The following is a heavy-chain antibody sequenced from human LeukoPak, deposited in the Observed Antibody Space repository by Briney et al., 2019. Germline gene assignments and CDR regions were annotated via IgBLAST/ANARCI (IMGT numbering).Heavy chain of an antibody. V-gene: IGHV4-39*07. CDR1: GGSISSSSYY. D-gene: IGHD3-9*01. J-gene: IGHJ4*02. CDR3: ARVDFDWPTTIFDY. Sequence: SETLSLTCTVSGGSISSSSYYWGWIRQPPGKGLEWIGSIYYSGSTYYNPSLKSRVTISVDTSKNQFSLKLSSVTAADTAVYYCARVDFDWPTTIFDYWGRGTLVTVSS. CDR2: IYYSGST.